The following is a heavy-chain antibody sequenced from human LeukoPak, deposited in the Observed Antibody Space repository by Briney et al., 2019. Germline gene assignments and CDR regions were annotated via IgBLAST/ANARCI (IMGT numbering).Heavy chain of an antibody. V-gene: IGHV3-72*01. CDR2: IRNKANRCTT. CDR3: ARSPLGIAPFDY. D-gene: IGHD7-27*01. CDR1: GFTFSDHH. Sequence: GGSLRLSCAASGFTFSDHHMDWVRQVPGEGLEWVARIRNKANRCTTEYAASVKGRFTISRDDSENSLYLQMDSLKTEDTAVYYCARSPLGIAPFDYWGQGTLVTVSS. J-gene: IGHJ4*02.